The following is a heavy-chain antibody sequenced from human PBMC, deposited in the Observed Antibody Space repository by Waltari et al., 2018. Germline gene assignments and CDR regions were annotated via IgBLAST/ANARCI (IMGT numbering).Heavy chain of an antibody. CDR2: VNPRSGDQ. CDR1: GYIFTASS. CDR3: ARDRASLGHPMSREFDY. V-gene: IGHV1-2*02. D-gene: IGHD3-10*02. J-gene: IGHJ4*02. Sequence: QIQLVHSGAEVKKPGASVKVSCKPSGYIFTASSVHWRRQAPGQGREWMGKVNPRSGDQTNARKVQDRYSQISDTSINTAYMELTRLTSDDTAVYYCARDRASLGHPMSREFDYWGRGTLVTVS.